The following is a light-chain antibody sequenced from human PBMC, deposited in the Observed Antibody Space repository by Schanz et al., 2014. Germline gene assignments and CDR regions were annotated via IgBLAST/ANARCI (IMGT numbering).Light chain of an antibody. J-gene: IGLJ2*01. CDR3: CSHAGSNVVL. CDR1: SSDVGGYDY. Sequence: QSALTQPASVSGSPGQSITISCTGTSSDVGGYDYVSWYQQHPGKAPKLMIYDVTNRPSGVSNRFSGSKSGNKASLTISGLQAEDEADYHCCSHAGSNVVLFGGGTKLTVL. V-gene: IGLV2-14*03. CDR2: DVT.